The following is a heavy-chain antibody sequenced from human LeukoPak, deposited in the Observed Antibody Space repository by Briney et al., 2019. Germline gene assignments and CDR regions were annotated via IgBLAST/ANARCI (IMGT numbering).Heavy chain of an antibody. CDR3: AKTLRFLEWSAIDY. V-gene: IGHV3-23*01. CDR1: GFTFSNYA. CDR2: ISGSGHST. D-gene: IGHD3-3*01. J-gene: IGHJ4*02. Sequence: GGSLRLSCAASGFTFSNYAMSWVRQAPGKGLEWVSVISGSGHSTFYADSVKGRFTISRDNSKNTLYLQMNSLRAEDTAVYYCAKTLRFLEWSAIDYWGQGTPVTVSS.